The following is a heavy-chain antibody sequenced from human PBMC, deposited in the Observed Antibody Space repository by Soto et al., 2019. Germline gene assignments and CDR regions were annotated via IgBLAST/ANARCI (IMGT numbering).Heavy chain of an antibody. V-gene: IGHV4-30-4*01. J-gene: IGHJ4*02. CDR2: IHHSGST. CDR3: ARDTGTYPYYFDS. D-gene: IGHD1-26*01. Sequence: QVQLQESGPGLVKPSQTLSLTCTVSGGSISSGENFWNWIRQSPGKGLEWIGYIHHSGSTYYNPSLKSRLIISVDTSKNQISLKLNSVTAADTAVYYCARDTGTYPYYFDSWGQGTLVTVSS. CDR1: GGSISSGENF.